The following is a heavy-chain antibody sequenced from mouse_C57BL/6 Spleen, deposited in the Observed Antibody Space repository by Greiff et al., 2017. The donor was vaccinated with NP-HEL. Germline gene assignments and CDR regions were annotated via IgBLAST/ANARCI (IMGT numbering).Heavy chain of an antibody. Sequence: VQLQESGPGLAQPSQSLSITCTVSGFSLTSYGVHWVRQSPGKGLAWLGVIWSGGSTDSNAAFISRLSISKDNSKSQVFFKMNSRQADDTAIYYCARKGDAMDYWGQGTSVTVSS. CDR1: GFSLTSYG. CDR3: ARKGDAMDY. CDR2: IWSGGST. V-gene: IGHV2-2*01. J-gene: IGHJ4*01.